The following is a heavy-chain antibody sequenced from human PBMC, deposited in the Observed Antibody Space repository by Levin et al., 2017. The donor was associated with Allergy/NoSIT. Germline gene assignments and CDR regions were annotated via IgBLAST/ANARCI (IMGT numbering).Heavy chain of an antibody. CDR1: GFSLSTSGVG. CDR3: AHRREAVAGTYFDY. V-gene: IGHV2-5*02. CDR2: IYWDDDK. J-gene: IGHJ4*02. Sequence: ESGPTLVKPTQTLTLTCTFSGFSLSTSGVGVGWIRQPPGKALEWLALIYWDDDKRYSPSLKSRLTITKDTSKNQVVLTMTNMDPVDTATYYCAHRREAVAGTYFDYWGQGTLVTVSS. D-gene: IGHD6-19*01.